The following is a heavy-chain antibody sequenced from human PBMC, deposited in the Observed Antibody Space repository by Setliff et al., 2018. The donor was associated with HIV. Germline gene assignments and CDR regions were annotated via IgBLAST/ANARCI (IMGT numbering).Heavy chain of an antibody. CDR1: GGSISSHY. V-gene: IGHV4-59*11. CDR2: IYYSGST. CDR3: AREPYDYVWGSYERGFPLRDAFDI. Sequence: SETLSLTCTVSGGSISSHYWSWIRQPPGKGLEWIGSIYYSGSTNYNPSLKSRVTISVDTSKNQFSLKLSSVTAADTAVYYCAREPYDYVWGSYERGFPLRDAFDIWGQGTMVTV. J-gene: IGHJ3*02. D-gene: IGHD3-16*01.